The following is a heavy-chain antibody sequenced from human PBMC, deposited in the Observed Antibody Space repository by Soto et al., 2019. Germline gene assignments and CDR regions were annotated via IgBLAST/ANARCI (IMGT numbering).Heavy chain of an antibody. V-gene: IGHV4-30-2*01. CDR1: GGSISSGGYS. CDR2: IYHSGST. CDR3: ARDAYYYDSSGYPTYYFDY. Sequence: PSETLSLTCAVSGGSISSGGYSWSWIRQPPGKGLEWIGYIYHSGSTYYNPSLKSRVTISVDRSKNQFSLKLSSVTAADTAVYYCARDAYYYDSSGYPTYYFDYWGQGTLVTVSS. D-gene: IGHD3-22*01. J-gene: IGHJ4*02.